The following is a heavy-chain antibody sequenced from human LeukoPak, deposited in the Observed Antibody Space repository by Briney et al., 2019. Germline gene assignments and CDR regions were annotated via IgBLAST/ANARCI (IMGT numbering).Heavy chain of an antibody. V-gene: IGHV4-39*01. Sequence: SETLSLTCTVSGGSISSSSYYWGWIRQPPGKGLEWIGSIYYSGSTYYNPSLKSRVTISVDTSKNQFSPKLSSVTAADTAVYYCARHLTRSGWYTYWGQGTLVTVSS. CDR2: IYYSGST. D-gene: IGHD6-19*01. CDR1: GGSISSSSYY. J-gene: IGHJ4*02. CDR3: ARHLTRSGWYTY.